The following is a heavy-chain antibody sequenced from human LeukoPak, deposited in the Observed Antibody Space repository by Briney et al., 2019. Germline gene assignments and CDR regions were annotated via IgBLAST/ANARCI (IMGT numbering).Heavy chain of an antibody. J-gene: IGHJ4*02. V-gene: IGHV1-18*01. CDR2: ISAYNGNT. Sequence: GASVKVSCKASGYTFTTYGITWVRQAPGQGLEWMGWISAYNGNTKYAQKFQGRVSMTADTSTSTAYMELRSLRSDDTAVYYCAREGRQASGYDWMGGESDYWGQGTLVTVSS. CDR1: GYTFTTYG. D-gene: IGHD5-12*01. CDR3: AREGRQASGYDWMGGESDY.